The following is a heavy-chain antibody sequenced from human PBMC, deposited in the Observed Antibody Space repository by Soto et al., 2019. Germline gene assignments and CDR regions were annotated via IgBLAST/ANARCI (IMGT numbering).Heavy chain of an antibody. CDR1: GGSISSGDYY. V-gene: IGHV4-30-4*01. Sequence: QVQLQESGPGLVKPSQTLSLTCTVSGGSISSGDYYWSWIRQPPGKGLEWIGYIYYSGSTYYNPSLRSRVTISVDPSKNQFSLNLSSVTAADTAVYYCARANYDSSGYLGWYFDLWGRGTLVTVSS. D-gene: IGHD3-22*01. CDR2: IYYSGST. CDR3: ARANYDSSGYLGWYFDL. J-gene: IGHJ2*01.